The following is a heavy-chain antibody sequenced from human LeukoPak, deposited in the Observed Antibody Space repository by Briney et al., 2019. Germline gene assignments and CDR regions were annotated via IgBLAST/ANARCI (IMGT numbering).Heavy chain of an antibody. CDR3: AREFGFRVAVVPAAIPRFDP. V-gene: IGHV4-34*01. J-gene: IGHJ5*02. CDR1: GGSFSGYY. CDR2: INHSGST. D-gene: IGHD2-2*02. Sequence: SETLSLTCAVYGGSFSGYYWSWIRQPPGKGLEWIGEINHSGSTNYNPSLKSRVTISVDTSKNQFSLKLSSVTAADTAVYYCAREFGFRVAVVPAAIPRFDPRGQGTLVTVSS.